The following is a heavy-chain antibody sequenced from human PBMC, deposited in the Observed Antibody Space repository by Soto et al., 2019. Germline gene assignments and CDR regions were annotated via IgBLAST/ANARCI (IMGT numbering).Heavy chain of an antibody. V-gene: IGHV1-46*03. J-gene: IGHJ6*04. CDR1: GYTFTSYY. Sequence: GASVKVSCKASGYTFTSYYMHWVRQAPGQGLEWMGIINPSGGSTSYAQKFQGRVTMTRDTSTSTVYMGLSSLRSEDTAVYYCALGGRGNNEKRSGYPAYHYGMDVWGKGTTVTVSS. D-gene: IGHD3-3*01. CDR3: ALGGRGNNEKRSGYPAYHYGMDV. CDR2: INPSGGST.